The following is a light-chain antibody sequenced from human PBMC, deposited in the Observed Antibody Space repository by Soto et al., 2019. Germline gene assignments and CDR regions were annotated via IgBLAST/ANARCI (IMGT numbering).Light chain of an antibody. J-gene: IGKJ4*02. Sequence: IQMPQYPSTLPASVGDRVTITCRASQRITRWLAWYQQKPGKVPNLLISDASSLQSGVPSRFSGRGAGTETTLTISSLQQDDVVTYYWQQYNSYPWTFGGGTKVDIK. V-gene: IGKV1-5*01. CDR3: QQYNSYPWT. CDR1: QRITRW. CDR2: DAS.